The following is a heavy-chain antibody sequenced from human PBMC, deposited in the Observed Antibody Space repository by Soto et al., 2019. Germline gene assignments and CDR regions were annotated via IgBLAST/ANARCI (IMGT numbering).Heavy chain of an antibody. CDR2: IIPIFGTA. J-gene: IGHJ4*02. Sequence: GASVKVSCKASGGTLSSYAISWVRQPPRQELEWMGGIIPIFGTANYAQNVQGRVTITADNYTRTAYMELSSLRSEDTAVYYRARDPSGYGDYAVDFEYWGQGTLVTISS. V-gene: IGHV1-69*06. CDR3: ARDPSGYGDYAVDFEY. D-gene: IGHD4-17*01. CDR1: GGTLSSYA.